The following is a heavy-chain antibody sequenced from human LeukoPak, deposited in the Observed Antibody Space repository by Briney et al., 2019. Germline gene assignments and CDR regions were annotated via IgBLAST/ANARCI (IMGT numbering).Heavy chain of an antibody. V-gene: IGHV3-23*01. CDR3: AKLKSVAGNYFDY. D-gene: IGHD6-19*01. CDR1: GFTFSSYA. J-gene: IGHJ4*02. CDR2: ISGSGGST. Sequence: GGSLRLSCAASGFTFSSYAMSWVRQAPGKGLEWVSAISGSGGSTYYADSVKGRFTNSRDNSKNTLYLQMNSLRAEDTAVYYCAKLKSVAGNYFDYWGQGTLVTVSS.